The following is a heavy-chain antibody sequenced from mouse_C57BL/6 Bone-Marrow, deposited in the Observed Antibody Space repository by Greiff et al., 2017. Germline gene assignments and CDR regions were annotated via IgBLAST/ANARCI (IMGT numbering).Heavy chain of an antibody. CDR3: ARMDGSEGYYAMDY. CDR2: INPSTGGT. Sequence: VQLQQSGPELVKPGASVKISCKASGYSFTGYYMNWVKQSPEKSLEWIGEINPSTGGTTYNQKFKAKATLTVDKSSSTAYMQLKSLTSEDSAVYYCARMDGSEGYYAMDYWGQGTSVTVSS. CDR1: GYSFTGYY. V-gene: IGHV1-42*01. J-gene: IGHJ4*01. D-gene: IGHD1-1*01.